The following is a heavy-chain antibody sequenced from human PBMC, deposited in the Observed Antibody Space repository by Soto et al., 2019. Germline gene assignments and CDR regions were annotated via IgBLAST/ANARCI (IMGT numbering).Heavy chain of an antibody. Sequence: LRLSCAASGFTFSSYWMHWVRQAPGKGLVWVSRINSDGSSTTYADSVKGRFTISRDNAKNTLYLQMNSLSAEDTAVYFCAKGYSGYDYDNWGQGSLVTVSS. V-gene: IGHV3-74*01. CDR2: INSDGSST. D-gene: IGHD5-12*01. CDR1: GFTFSSYW. J-gene: IGHJ4*02. CDR3: AKGYSGYDYDN.